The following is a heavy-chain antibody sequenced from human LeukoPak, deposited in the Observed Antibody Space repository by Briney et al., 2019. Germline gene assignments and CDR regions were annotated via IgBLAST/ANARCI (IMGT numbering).Heavy chain of an antibody. Sequence: PGGSLRLSCAASGFTVSNNYMTWVRQAPGKGLEWVSVIFSGGSTYYADSVKGRFTISRDNSKNTLYLHMNSLRAEDTAVYYCARVPANYGGNSRFDYWGQGTLVTVSS. CDR1: GFTVSNNY. CDR2: IFSGGST. V-gene: IGHV3-53*01. J-gene: IGHJ4*02. CDR3: ARVPANYGGNSRFDY. D-gene: IGHD4-23*01.